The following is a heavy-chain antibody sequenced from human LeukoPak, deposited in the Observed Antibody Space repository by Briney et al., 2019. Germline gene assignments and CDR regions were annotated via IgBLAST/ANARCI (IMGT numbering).Heavy chain of an antibody. CDR1: GGSISSSSYY. CDR3: ARVPTALKRIDY. Sequence: PSETLSLTCTVSGGSISSSSYYWGWIRQPPGKGLEWIGSIYYSGSTYYNPSLKSRVTISVDTSKNQFSLKLSSVTAADTAVYYCARVPTALKRIDYWGQGTLVTASS. V-gene: IGHV4-39*07. CDR2: IYYSGST. J-gene: IGHJ4*02.